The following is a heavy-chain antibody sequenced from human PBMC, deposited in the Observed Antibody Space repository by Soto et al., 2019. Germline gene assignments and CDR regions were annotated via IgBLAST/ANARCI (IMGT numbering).Heavy chain of an antibody. CDR1: GGSFSGYY. CDR3: ASRRRGSGSYYYYYYYYGMDV. Sequence: SETLSLTCAVYGGSFSGYYWSWIRQPPGKGLEWIGEINHSGSTNYNPSLKSRVTISVDTSKNQFSLKLSSVTAADTAVYYCASRRRGSGSYYYYYYYYGMDVWGQGTTVTVS. J-gene: IGHJ6*02. CDR2: INHSGST. V-gene: IGHV4-34*01. D-gene: IGHD3-10*01.